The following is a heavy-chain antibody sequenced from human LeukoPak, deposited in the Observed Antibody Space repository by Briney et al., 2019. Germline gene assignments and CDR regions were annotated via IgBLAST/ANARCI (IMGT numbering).Heavy chain of an antibody. J-gene: IGHJ4*02. CDR2: INPCFVST. V-gene: IGHV1-46*01. CDR3: ARELAGIVVVVAAGPFDN. Sequence: ASVRVSCKASVYTFTSYDMHWGGRAPGQGREGMGVINPCFVSTSYAQKFQGRVTMPRDTSTSTVYMELSSLRSEDTAVYCCARELAGIVVVVAAGPFDNWGQGTLVPVSS. D-gene: IGHD2-15*01. CDR1: VYTFTSYD.